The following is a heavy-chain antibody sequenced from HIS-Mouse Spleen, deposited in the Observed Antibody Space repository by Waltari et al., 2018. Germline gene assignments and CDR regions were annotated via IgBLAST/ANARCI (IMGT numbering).Heavy chain of an antibody. CDR3: ARDLCSGGSCYPYYFDY. Sequence: QVQLVQSGAEVKKPGASVKVSCKASGYTFTGYYMHWVRQAPGQGLEWMGWINPNSGGTNYAQKFQGRVTMTRDTSISTAYMELSRLRSDDTAVYYCARDLCSGGSCYPYYFDYWGQGTLVTVSS. CDR2: INPNSGGT. D-gene: IGHD2-15*01. J-gene: IGHJ4*02. CDR1: GYTFTGYY. V-gene: IGHV1-2*02.